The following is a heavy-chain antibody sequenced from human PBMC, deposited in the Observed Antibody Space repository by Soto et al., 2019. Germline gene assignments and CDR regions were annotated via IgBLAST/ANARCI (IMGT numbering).Heavy chain of an antibody. Sequence: SXRLSCDASGFDIITYGLHWVRQAPGKGLEWLAFIWYDGSNQHYAASVKGRFTISRDNSRNTLYLQMNNLRADDTAVYFCARAVSSATYYDCIGYWGRGTLVTVSS. CDR1: GFDIITYG. CDR2: IWYDGSNQ. J-gene: IGHJ4*02. D-gene: IGHD1-26*01. V-gene: IGHV3-33*01. CDR3: ARAVSSATYYDCIGY.